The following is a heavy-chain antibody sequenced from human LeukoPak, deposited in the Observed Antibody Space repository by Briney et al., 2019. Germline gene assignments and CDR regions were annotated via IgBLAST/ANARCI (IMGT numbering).Heavy chain of an antibody. CDR3: ARQRGSGYYPDY. D-gene: IGHD3-22*01. V-gene: IGHV4-39*01. CDR2: IYYSGST. Sequence: PSETLSLTCTVSGGSISSSSYYWGWIRQPPGKGLEWIGSIYYSGSTYYNPSLKSRVTISVDTSKNQFSLKLSSVTAADTAVYYCARQRGSGYYPDYWGQGTLVTVSS. J-gene: IGHJ4*02. CDR1: GGSISSSSYY.